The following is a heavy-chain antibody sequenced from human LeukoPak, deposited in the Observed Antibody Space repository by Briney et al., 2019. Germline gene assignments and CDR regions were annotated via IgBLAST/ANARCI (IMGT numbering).Heavy chain of an antibody. J-gene: IGHJ4*02. D-gene: IGHD6-6*01. CDR1: GNSISSGDNY. CDR3: ARVSSSTGVDY. V-gene: IGHV4-39*07. Sequence: PSETLSLTCTVSGNSISSGDNYWSWIRQPPGKGLEWIGEINHSGSTNYNPSLKSRVTISVDTSKNQFSLKLSSVTAADTAVYYCARVSSSTGVDYWGQGTLVTVSS. CDR2: INHSGST.